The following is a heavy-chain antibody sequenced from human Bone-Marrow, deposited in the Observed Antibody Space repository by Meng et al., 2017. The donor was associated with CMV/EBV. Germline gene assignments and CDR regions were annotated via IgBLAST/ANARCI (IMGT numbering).Heavy chain of an antibody. D-gene: IGHD3-16*01. CDR3: AKIHFGYYYYYGMDV. CDR1: GFTFSSYG. CDR2: IRYDGSNK. Sequence: GESLKISCAASGFTFSSYGMHWVRQAPGKGLEWVAFIRYDGSNKYYADSVKGRFTISRDNSKNTLYLQMNNLRAEDTAVYYCAKIHFGYYYYYGMDVWGQGTTVTVSS. V-gene: IGHV3-30*02. J-gene: IGHJ6*02.